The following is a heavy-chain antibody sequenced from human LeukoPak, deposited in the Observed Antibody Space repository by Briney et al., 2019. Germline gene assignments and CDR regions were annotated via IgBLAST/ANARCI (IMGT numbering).Heavy chain of an antibody. CDR3: ARPQTYYYGSGSYYDY. D-gene: IGHD3-10*01. Sequence: GGSLRLSCAASGFTVSSNYMSWVRQAPGKGLEWVSVIYSGGSTYYADSVKGRFTISRDNSKNTVYLQMNSLRAEDTAVYYCARPQTYYYGSGSYYDYWGQGTLVTVSS. V-gene: IGHV3-53*01. J-gene: IGHJ4*02. CDR2: IYSGGST. CDR1: GFTVSSNY.